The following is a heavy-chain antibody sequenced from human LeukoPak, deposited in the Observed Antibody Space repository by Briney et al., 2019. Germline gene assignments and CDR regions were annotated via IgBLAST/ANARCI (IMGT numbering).Heavy chain of an antibody. J-gene: IGHJ4*02. CDR2: IYPGDSDT. CDR1: GYSFTNYW. V-gene: IGHV5-51*01. Sequence: GESLKISCKASGYSFTNYWIDWVRQMPGKGLEWMGFIYPGDSDTTYSPSFQGQVTISVDKSISAAYLQWSSLKASDTAMYYCARPRSGSYQNPFDTWGQGTLVTVSS. CDR3: ARPRSGSYQNPFDT. D-gene: IGHD1-26*01.